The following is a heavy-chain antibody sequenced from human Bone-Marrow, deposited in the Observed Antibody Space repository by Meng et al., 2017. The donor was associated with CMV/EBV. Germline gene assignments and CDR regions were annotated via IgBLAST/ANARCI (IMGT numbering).Heavy chain of an antibody. V-gene: IGHV3-30*02. Sequence: GESLKISCAASGFTFRSYGMHWVRQAPGKGLEWVAFILYDESNKYYGDSVKGRFTIFRDNAYNTLVLQMDSLRAEDTAVYYCAKDRWPIRHWGQGTLVTVSS. CDR2: ILYDESNK. J-gene: IGHJ4*02. CDR1: GFTFRSYG. D-gene: IGHD3-3*02. CDR3: AKDRWPIRH.